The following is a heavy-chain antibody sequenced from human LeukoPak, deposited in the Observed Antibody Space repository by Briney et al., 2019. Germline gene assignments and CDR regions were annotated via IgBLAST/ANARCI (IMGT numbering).Heavy chain of an antibody. V-gene: IGHV1-46*01. J-gene: IGHJ6*03. CDR1: GYTFTSYY. CDR3: ARDAARDYYYYYMDV. D-gene: IGHD6-25*01. Sequence: GASMKVSCKASGYTFTSYYMHWVRQAPGQGLEWMGIINPSGGSTSYAQKFQGRVTMTRDMSTSTVYMELSSLRSEDTAVYYCARDAARDYYYYYMDVWGKGTTVTVSS. CDR2: INPSGGST.